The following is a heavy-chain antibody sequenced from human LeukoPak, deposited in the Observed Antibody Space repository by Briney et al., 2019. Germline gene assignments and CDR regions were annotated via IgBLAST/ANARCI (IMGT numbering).Heavy chain of an antibody. CDR2: IWYDGSNK. V-gene: IGHV3-33*06. CDR3: AKDYRGYGDYFDY. Sequence: PGGSLRLSCAASGFTFSNYGMHWVRQAPGQGLEWGAVIWYDGSNKYYADSVKGRFTISRDNSKNTLYLQMNSLRAEDTAVYYCAKDYRGYGDYFDYWGQGTLVTVSS. J-gene: IGHJ4*02. CDR1: GFTFSNYG. D-gene: IGHD5-12*01.